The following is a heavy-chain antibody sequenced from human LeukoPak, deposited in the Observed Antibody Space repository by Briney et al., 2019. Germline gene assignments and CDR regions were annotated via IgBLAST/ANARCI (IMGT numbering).Heavy chain of an antibody. Sequence: SGPTLVNPTQTLTLTCSFSGFSLTTRPLGVGWIRQPSGKALEWLAVIYWDDDKRYNPSLKTRLTVTTATSKNQVVLIMTNMDPVDTATYYCAHRRSGYDWNHGDFDYWGQGTLVTVSS. V-gene: IGHV2-5*02. CDR1: GFSLTTRPLG. J-gene: IGHJ4*02. CDR2: IYWDDDK. D-gene: IGHD1-20*01. CDR3: AHRRSGYDWNHGDFDY.